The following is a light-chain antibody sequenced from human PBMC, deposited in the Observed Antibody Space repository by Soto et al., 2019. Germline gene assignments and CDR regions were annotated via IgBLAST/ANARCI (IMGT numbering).Light chain of an antibody. CDR2: GAS. CDR1: QSLTSDY. Sequence: EIVLTQSPGTLSLSPGERATLSCRASQSLTSDYLAWYQQKPGQTPRLLIHGASSRATDIPARFSGSGSGTDFTLTISSLEPEDLAVYYCQQRSNWPRTFGQGTKVDIK. CDR3: QQRSNWPRT. J-gene: IGKJ1*01. V-gene: IGKV3D-20*02.